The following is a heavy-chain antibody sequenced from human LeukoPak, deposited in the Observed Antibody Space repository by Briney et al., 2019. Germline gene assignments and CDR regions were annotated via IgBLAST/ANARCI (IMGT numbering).Heavy chain of an antibody. CDR2: ISGSGDTT. Sequence: GGSLRLSCAASGFTFNIYVLTWVRQAPGKGLEWVSSISGSGDTTYYADSVKGRFTISRDNSKNLLYLKMTDLRVDDTAVYHCAKARVISSFDYWGQGALVTVFS. J-gene: IGHJ4*02. V-gene: IGHV3-23*01. CDR3: AKARVISSFDY. D-gene: IGHD3-16*02. CDR1: GFTFNIYV.